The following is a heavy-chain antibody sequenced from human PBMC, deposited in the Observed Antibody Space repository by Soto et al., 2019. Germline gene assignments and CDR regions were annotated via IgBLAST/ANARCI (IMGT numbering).Heavy chain of an antibody. D-gene: IGHD6-13*01. Sequence: GGSLRLSCAASGFTFSNAWMNWVRQAQGKGLEWVGRIKSKTDGGTTDYAAPVKGRFTISRDDSKNTLYLQMNSLKTEDTAVYYCCSYGSSWRPDAFDIWGQGTMVTVSS. CDR1: GFTFSNAW. V-gene: IGHV3-15*07. CDR3: CSYGSSWRPDAFDI. J-gene: IGHJ3*02. CDR2: IKSKTDGGTT.